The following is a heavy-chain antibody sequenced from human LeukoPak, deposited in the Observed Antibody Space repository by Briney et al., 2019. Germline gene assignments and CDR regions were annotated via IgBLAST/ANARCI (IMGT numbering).Heavy chain of an antibody. CDR3: AREGEVYYYYYMDV. Sequence: AGGSLRLSCAASGFTFSSYSMNWVRQAPGKGLEWVSSISSSSSYIYYADSVKGRFTISRDNAKNSLYLQMNSLRAEDTAVYYCAREGEVYYYYYMDVWGKGTTVTVSS. V-gene: IGHV3-21*01. CDR2: ISSSSSYI. D-gene: IGHD1-26*01. J-gene: IGHJ6*03. CDR1: GFTFSSYS.